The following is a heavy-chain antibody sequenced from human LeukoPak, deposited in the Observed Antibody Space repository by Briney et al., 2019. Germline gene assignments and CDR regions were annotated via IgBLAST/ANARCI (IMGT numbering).Heavy chain of an antibody. D-gene: IGHD3-22*01. CDR3: ARATPRIKWLLLRRYFDY. CDR2: INPNSGGT. V-gene: IGHV1-2*02. J-gene: IGHJ4*02. CDR1: GGTFSSYA. Sequence: ASVKVSCKASGGTFSSYAISWVRQAPGQGLEWMGWINPNSGGTNYAQKFQGRVTMTRDTSISTAYMELSRLRSDDTAVYYCARATPRIKWLLLRRYFDYWGQGTLVTVSS.